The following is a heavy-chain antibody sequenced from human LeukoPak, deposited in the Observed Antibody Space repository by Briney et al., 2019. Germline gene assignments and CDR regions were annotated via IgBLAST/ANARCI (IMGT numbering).Heavy chain of an antibody. CDR3: ARGGRGPDAFDI. CDR2: IYYSGST. V-gene: IGHV4-59*01. CDR1: GGSISIYY. Sequence: SETLSLTCTVSGGSISIYYGSWVRQPPGKGVERIGYIYYSGSTNYNPSLKSRVPISVDTSKNQFSLKRSSVTAADTAVYSCARGGRGPDAFDIWGQGTMVTVSS. J-gene: IGHJ3*02. D-gene: IGHD3-10*01.